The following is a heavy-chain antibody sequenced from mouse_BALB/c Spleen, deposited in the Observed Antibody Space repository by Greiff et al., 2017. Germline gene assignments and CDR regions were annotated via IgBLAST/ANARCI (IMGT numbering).Heavy chain of an antibody. V-gene: IGHV3-2*02. J-gene: IGHJ4*01. CDR1: GYSITSDYA. CDR3: ASGDYDDGGYYYAMDY. D-gene: IGHD2-4*01. CDR2: ISYSGST. Sequence: EVQLQQSGPGLVKPSQSLSLTCTVTGYSITSDYAWNWIRQFPGNKLEWMGYISYSGSTSYNPSLKSRISITRDTSKNQFFLQLNSVTTEDTATYYCASGDYDDGGYYYAMDYWGQGTSVTVSS.